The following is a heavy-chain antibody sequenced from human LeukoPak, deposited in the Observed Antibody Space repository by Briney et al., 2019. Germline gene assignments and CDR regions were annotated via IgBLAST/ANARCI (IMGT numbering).Heavy chain of an antibody. V-gene: IGHV1-18*01. CDR1: GYNLISYG. J-gene: IGHJ4*02. CDR3: ARPYHTSGYYNYYLDY. D-gene: IGHD3-22*01. CDR2: ISAYNVNT. Sequence: ASVKVSCKASGYNLISYGIIWVRQAPGQGLEWMGWISAYNVNTNYAQKFQGRVTMTTDTSTSTAYMELRSLKSDDTAVYFCARPYHTSGYYNYYLDYWGQGTLVTVSS.